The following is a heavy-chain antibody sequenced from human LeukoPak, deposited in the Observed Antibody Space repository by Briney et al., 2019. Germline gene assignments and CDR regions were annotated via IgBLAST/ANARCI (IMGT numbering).Heavy chain of an antibody. D-gene: IGHD3-16*01. CDR3: ARGRGWVDH. J-gene: IGHJ4*02. Sequence: PGGSLRLSCAASGFTFSRYGMHWVRQAPGKGPEWVTAISYDGSNKYYADSVKGRFTISRDNARNSVYLQMNSLRVEDTSLYYCARGRGWVDHWGQGTLVTVSS. CDR1: GFTFSRYG. CDR2: ISYDGSNK. V-gene: IGHV3-30*04.